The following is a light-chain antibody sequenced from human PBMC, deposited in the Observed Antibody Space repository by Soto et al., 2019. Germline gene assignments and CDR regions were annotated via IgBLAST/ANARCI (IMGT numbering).Light chain of an antibody. CDR2: AVS. CDR3: QKYNSAPET. Sequence: DFQMTQSPSSLSASVGDRVTITCRASQGISNYLAWYQQKPGKVPKLLISAVSTLKSGVPSRFSGSGSGTDFTLTISSLQPEDVATYYCQKYNSAPETFGQGTKVEIK. CDR1: QGISNY. V-gene: IGKV1-27*01. J-gene: IGKJ1*01.